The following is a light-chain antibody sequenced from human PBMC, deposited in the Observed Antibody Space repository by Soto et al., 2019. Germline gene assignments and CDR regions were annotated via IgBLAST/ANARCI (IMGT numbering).Light chain of an antibody. CDR3: CSYAGSSTLVV. Sequence: QSALTQPASVSGSPGQSITISCTGPSSDVGSYNLVSWYQQHPGKAPKIMIYEGSKRPSGVSNRFSGSKSGNTASLTISGLQAEDEADYYCCSYAGSSTLVVFGGGTKVTVL. J-gene: IGLJ2*01. V-gene: IGLV2-23*01. CDR2: EGS. CDR1: SSDVGSYNL.